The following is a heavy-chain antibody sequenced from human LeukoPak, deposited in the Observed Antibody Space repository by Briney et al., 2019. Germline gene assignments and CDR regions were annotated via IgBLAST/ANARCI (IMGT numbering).Heavy chain of an antibody. CDR2: IKSKTDGAAT. Sequence: GGSLRLSCADSGFTFSDAWMSWVRRAPGRGLEWVGRIKSKTDGAATDYAAPVKGRFTISRDDSKNTLFLQMNSLRTEDTAVYYCTTATMIRGVSDYWGQGTLVTVSS. J-gene: IGHJ4*02. V-gene: IGHV3-15*01. CDR3: TTATMIRGVSDY. D-gene: IGHD3-10*01. CDR1: GFTFSDAW.